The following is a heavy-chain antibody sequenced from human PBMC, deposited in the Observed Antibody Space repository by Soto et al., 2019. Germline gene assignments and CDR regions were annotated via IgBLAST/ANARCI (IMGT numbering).Heavy chain of an antibody. J-gene: IGHJ6*02. CDR2: IDPSDSYT. V-gene: IGHV5-10-1*01. CDR1: GYSFTSYW. Sequence: PAESLKISCKGSGYSFTSYWISWVRQMPGKGLEWMGRIDPSDSYTNYSPSFQGHVTISADKSISTAYLQWSSLKASDTAMYYCARSRITIFGVVYYYGIDVRGQGTTVTVSS. D-gene: IGHD3-3*01. CDR3: ARSRITIFGVVYYYGIDV.